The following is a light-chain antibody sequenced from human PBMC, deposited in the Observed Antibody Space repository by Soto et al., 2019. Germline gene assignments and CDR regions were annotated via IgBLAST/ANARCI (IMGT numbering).Light chain of an antibody. Sequence: EIVLMQSPGTLSLSPGERATLSCRASQSISSAYLAWYQQRPGQAPRLLIYAASTRATGIPDRFSGSASGTDFTLTISRLEPEDFAVYYCQQFADSPYTFGQGTKVDIK. J-gene: IGKJ2*01. V-gene: IGKV3-20*01. CDR1: QSISSAY. CDR3: QQFADSPYT. CDR2: AAS.